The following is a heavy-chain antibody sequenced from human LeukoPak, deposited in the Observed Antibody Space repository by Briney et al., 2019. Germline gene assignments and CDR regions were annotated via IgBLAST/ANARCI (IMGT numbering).Heavy chain of an antibody. Sequence: PGGSLRLSCAASGFTFSSYGMHWVRQAPGKGLEWVAVISYDGSNKYYADSVKGRFTISRDNSKNTLYLQMNSLRAEDTAVYYCARGYSSSFATSYYFDYWGQGTLVTVSS. D-gene: IGHD6-6*01. CDR1: GFTFSSYG. J-gene: IGHJ4*02. V-gene: IGHV3-30*03. CDR2: ISYDGSNK. CDR3: ARGYSSSFATSYYFDY.